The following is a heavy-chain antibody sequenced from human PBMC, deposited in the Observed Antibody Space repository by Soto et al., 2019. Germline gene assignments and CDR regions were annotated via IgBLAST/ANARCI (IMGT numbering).Heavy chain of an antibody. D-gene: IGHD4-17*01. CDR1: GDSISSYY. V-gene: IGHV4-59*08. J-gene: IGHJ6*03. Sequence: PSETLSLTCTVSGDSISSYYWSWIRQPPGKGLEWIGYIYYSGSTNYNPSLKSRVTISVDTSKNQFSLKLSSVTAADTAVYYCARHDYGVLGGYYYMDVWGKGTTVTVSS. CDR2: IYYSGST. CDR3: ARHDYGVLGGYYYMDV.